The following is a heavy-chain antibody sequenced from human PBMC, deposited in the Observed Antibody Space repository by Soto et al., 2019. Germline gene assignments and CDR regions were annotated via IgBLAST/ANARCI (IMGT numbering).Heavy chain of an antibody. V-gene: IGHV4-31*03. J-gene: IGHJ4*02. D-gene: IGHD3-22*01. Sequence: QVQLQESGPGLVKPSQTLSLTCTVSGGSISSGGYYWSWIRQHPGKGLEWIGYIYYSGSTYYNPSLKSRVTISVDTSKNQFSLKLSSVTAADTAVYYCARDHEAHYYDSSDPRSRGPIYYFDYWGQGTLVTVSS. CDR1: GGSISSGGYY. CDR2: IYYSGST. CDR3: ARDHEAHYYDSSDPRSRGPIYYFDY.